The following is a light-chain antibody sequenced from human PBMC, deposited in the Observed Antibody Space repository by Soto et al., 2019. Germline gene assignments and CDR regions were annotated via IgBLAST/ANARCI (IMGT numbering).Light chain of an antibody. CDR2: GAS. Sequence: ENVLTQSPGRLSLSPGDRATLSCRASQSVARSSIAWYQQKVGQPPRLLIYGASGRATGVPDKFSGSGSGTVFTLTIERVEAEDFEVYHCQQYATSPLTFGGGT. CDR3: QQYATSPLT. J-gene: IGKJ4*01. CDR1: QSVARSS. V-gene: IGKV3-20*01.